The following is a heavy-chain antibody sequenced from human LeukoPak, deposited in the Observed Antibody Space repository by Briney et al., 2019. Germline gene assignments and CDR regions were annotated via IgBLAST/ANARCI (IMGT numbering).Heavy chain of an antibody. CDR1: GFTFSRYT. Sequence: PGGSLRLSCAASGFTFSRYTMNWVRQAPGKGLEWVSSISSSSTYIYYADSLRGRFTISRRDDRNSLYLQVDSLKVEDTAVYYCARDVAMVGATGDNWFDPWGQGTLVTVAS. D-gene: IGHD1-26*01. V-gene: IGHV3-21*01. CDR2: ISSSSTYI. CDR3: ARDVAMVGATGDNWFDP. J-gene: IGHJ5*02.